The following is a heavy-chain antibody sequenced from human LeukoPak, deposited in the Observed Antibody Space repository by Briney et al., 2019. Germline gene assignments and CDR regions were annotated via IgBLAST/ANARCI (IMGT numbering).Heavy chain of an antibody. CDR3: ARLLDY. V-gene: IGHV3-74*01. J-gene: IGHJ4*02. Sequence: KGLVWVSRINSDGSSTSYADSVKGRFTISRDNAKNTLYLQMNSLRAEDTAVYYCARLLDYWGQGTLVTVSS. CDR2: INSDGSST.